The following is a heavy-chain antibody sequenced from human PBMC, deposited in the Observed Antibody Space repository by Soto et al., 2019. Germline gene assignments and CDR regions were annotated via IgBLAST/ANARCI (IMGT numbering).Heavy chain of an antibody. V-gene: IGHV1-69*12. J-gene: IGHJ4*02. CDR3: AVDRVGAGDADY. Sequence: QVQLVQSGAEVKKPGSSVKVSCKASGGTFSSYAISWVRQAPGQGLEWMGGIIPIFGTANYAKKLQGRVTIAADEATDTAYMELSSLRAEDTAVYYCAVDRVGAGDADYWGQGTLVTVSS. D-gene: IGHD1-26*01. CDR2: IIPIFGTA. CDR1: GGTFSSYA.